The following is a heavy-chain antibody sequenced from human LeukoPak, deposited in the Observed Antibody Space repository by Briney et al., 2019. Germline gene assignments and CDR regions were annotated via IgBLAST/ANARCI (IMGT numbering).Heavy chain of an antibody. Sequence: GGSLRLSCAASGFTFSDYYMSWIRQAPGKGLEWVSYISSSGSTIYYADSVKGRFTISRDNAKNSLYLQMNSLRAEDTAVYYCARVPSGCDLYYYYYYYMDVWGKGTTVTVSS. J-gene: IGHJ6*03. CDR3: ARVPSGCDLYYYYYYYMDV. CDR1: GFTFSDYY. V-gene: IGHV3-11*04. D-gene: IGHD5-12*01. CDR2: ISSSGSTI.